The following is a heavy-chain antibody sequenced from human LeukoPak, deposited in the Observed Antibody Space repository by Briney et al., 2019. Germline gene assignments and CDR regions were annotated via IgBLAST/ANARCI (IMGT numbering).Heavy chain of an antibody. CDR3: AKYSGSYYYPPNWDS. Sequence: PGGSLRLSCAASGFTVSSSYMYWVRQAPGKGLEWVSFFYRGETTYYAESVRGRFTISRDISKNTLYLQMNSLRAEDTAVYFCAKYSGSYYYPPNWDSWGQGTLVTVS. CDR1: GFTVSSSY. V-gene: IGHV3-53*01. CDR2: FYRGETT. D-gene: IGHD1-26*01. J-gene: IGHJ4*02.